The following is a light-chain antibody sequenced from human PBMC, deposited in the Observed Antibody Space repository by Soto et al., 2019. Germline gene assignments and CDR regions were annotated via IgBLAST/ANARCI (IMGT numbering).Light chain of an antibody. Sequence: QSVLTQPPSASGSPGQSVTISCTGINSDVGSHILVSWYQQYSGQVPKVIIYEDTKRPSGVSHRFSGSKSDNTASLTISGLQPDDEADYYCCSYVTYSPSLVFGGGTKVTV. V-gene: IGLV2-23*01. CDR2: EDT. J-gene: IGLJ2*01. CDR1: NSDVGSHIL. CDR3: CSYVTYSPSLV.